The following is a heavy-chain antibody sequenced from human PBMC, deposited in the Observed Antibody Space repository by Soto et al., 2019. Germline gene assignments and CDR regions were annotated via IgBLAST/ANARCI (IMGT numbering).Heavy chain of an antibody. Sequence: QVQLVESGGGVVQPGRSLRLSCAASGFTFTSYALHWVRQAPGKGLEWVAVISYDGNNHYYADSVKGRFTISRDNSKSTVYLQVDALRPDDTAVYYCAMDRYFYYGRRAYYYYGMDVWGQGTTVTVSS. J-gene: IGHJ6*02. CDR1: GFTFTSYA. CDR2: ISYDGNNH. CDR3: AMDRYFYYGRRAYYYYGMDV. D-gene: IGHD4-17*01. V-gene: IGHV3-30*04.